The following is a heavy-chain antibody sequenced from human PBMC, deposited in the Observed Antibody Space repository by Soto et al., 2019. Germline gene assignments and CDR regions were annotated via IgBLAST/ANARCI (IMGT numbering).Heavy chain of an antibody. V-gene: IGHV4-31*03. CDR2: IYYSGST. Sequence: SSETLSLTCTVSGGSISSGGYYWSWIRQHPGKGLEWIGYIYYSGSTYYNPSLESRVTISVDTSKNQFSLKLSSVTAADTAVYYCARAAPLGYCSGGSCPMDVWGKGTTVTVS. J-gene: IGHJ6*03. CDR3: ARAAPLGYCSGGSCPMDV. CDR1: GGSISSGGYY. D-gene: IGHD2-15*01.